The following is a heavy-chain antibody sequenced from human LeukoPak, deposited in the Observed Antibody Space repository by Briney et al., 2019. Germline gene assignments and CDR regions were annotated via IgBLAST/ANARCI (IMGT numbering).Heavy chain of an antibody. CDR3: ARQPKVKGLRYFDWLLSCSGCFDY. D-gene: IGHD3-9*01. J-gene: IGHJ4*02. Sequence: SETLSLTCTVSGGSISSYYWSWIRQPAGKGLEWIGRIYTSGSTNYNPSLKSRVTISVDTSKNQFSLKLSSVTAADTAVYYCARQPKVKGLRYFDWLLSCSGCFDYWGQGTLVTVSS. V-gene: IGHV4-4*07. CDR2: IYTSGST. CDR1: GGSISSYY.